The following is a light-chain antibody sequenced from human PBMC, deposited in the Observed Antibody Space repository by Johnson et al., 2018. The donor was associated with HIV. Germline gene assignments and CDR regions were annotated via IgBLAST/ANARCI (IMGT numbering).Light chain of an antibody. CDR2: ENN. J-gene: IGLJ1*01. V-gene: IGLV1-51*02. Sequence: QSVLTQPPSVSAAPGQKVTVSCSGSSSNIGNKDVSWYQQLPGAAPKLLIYENNKRPSGIPDRFSGSKSGTSATLGITGLQTGDEADSFCATWDRRRTLGGGVGTGTKVTVL. CDR3: ATWDRRRTLGGG. CDR1: SSNIGNKD.